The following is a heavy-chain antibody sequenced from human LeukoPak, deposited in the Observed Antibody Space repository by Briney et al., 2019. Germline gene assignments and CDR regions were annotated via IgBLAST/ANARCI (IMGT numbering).Heavy chain of an antibody. CDR2: ISSNGGDK. V-gene: IGHV3-64*01. D-gene: IGHD3-22*01. J-gene: IGHJ4*02. CDR3: ASRGSSGY. Sequence: QPGGSLRLSCAAFGFTFGNYAMHWVRQAPGKGLEFVSGISSNGGDKYYANSVKGRFTISRDNSKKTLYLQMGSLRAEDMAMYYCASRGSSGYGGQGSLVTVSS. CDR1: GFTFGNYA.